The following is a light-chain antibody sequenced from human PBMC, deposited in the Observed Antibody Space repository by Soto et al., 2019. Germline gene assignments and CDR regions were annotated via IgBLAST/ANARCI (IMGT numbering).Light chain of an antibody. J-gene: IGKJ2*01. V-gene: IGKV3-15*01. CDR3: HQYNSWPPGT. CDR1: QSISRS. CDR2: DAS. Sequence: EILLTQSPAILSVSPGERATLSCRASQSISRSLALYQQKPGQAPRLLISDASTRATGIPARFSGSGSGTELTLTISSLQSEDFALYYCHQYNSWPPGTFGQGTKVEIK.